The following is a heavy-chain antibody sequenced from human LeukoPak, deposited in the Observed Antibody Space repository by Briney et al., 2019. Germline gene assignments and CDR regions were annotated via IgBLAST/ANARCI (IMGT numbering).Heavy chain of an antibody. CDR3: ARAGLTGTTPFDP. CDR2: ISAYNGNT. Sequence: ASVKVSCKASGYTFTSYGISWVRQAPGQGLEWMGWISAYNGNTNYAQKLQSRVTMTTDTSTSTAHMELRSLRSDDTAVYYCARAGLTGTTPFDPWGQGTLVTVSS. D-gene: IGHD1-7*01. V-gene: IGHV1-18*01. J-gene: IGHJ5*02. CDR1: GYTFTSYG.